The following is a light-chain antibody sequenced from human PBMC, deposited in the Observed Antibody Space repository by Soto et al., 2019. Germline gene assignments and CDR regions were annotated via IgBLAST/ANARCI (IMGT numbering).Light chain of an antibody. CDR2: AAS. CDR3: QKSSSVPV. CDR1: QGIRNF. V-gene: IGKV1-27*01. J-gene: IGKJ3*01. Sequence: DIQMTQSPTSLSASVGDRVTITCRASQGIRNFVAWYQQKPGKAPKLLIYAASTLQSGVPSRFTGSGSGTDFTLTINSLKPEDVATYSCQKSSSVPVFGPGTKGEIK.